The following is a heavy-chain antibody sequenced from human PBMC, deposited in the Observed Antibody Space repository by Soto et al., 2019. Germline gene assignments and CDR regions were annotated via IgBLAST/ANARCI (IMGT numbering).Heavy chain of an antibody. Sequence: SVKVSCKASGGTFSSYAISWVRQAPGQGLEWMGGIIPIFGTANYAQKFQGRVTITADESTSTAYMELSSLRSEDTAVYYCARDQGYDSSGYYYSQLDYWGQGTLVTVSS. V-gene: IGHV1-69*13. D-gene: IGHD3-22*01. CDR3: ARDQGYDSSGYYYSQLDY. J-gene: IGHJ4*02. CDR1: GGTFSSYA. CDR2: IIPIFGTA.